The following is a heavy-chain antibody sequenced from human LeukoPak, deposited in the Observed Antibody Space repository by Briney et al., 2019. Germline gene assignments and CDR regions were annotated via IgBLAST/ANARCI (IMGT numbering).Heavy chain of an antibody. CDR2: IYYSGST. CDR1: GDSIRSYY. D-gene: IGHD4-17*01. CDR3: ARHDYGDYFVGDY. J-gene: IGHJ4*02. V-gene: IGHV4-59*08. Sequence: SETLSLTCTVSGDSIRSYYWSWIRQPPGKVLEWIGYIYYSGSTKYNPSLKSRVTISVDTSKNQFSLKLSSVTAADTAVYYCARHDYGDYFVGDYWGQGTLVAVSS.